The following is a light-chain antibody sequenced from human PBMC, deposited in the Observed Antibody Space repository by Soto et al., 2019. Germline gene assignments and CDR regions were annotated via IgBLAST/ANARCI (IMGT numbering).Light chain of an antibody. CDR1: QSVSSY. V-gene: IGKV3-11*01. CDR3: QQRYHWPF. J-gene: IGKJ4*01. CDR2: DTS. Sequence: EIVLTQSPATLSLSPGERATLSCRASQSVSSYLAWYQQKPGQAPRLLIYDTSNRATGIPARFSGSGSGTDFTLTIRSLEPEDFAVYYCQQRYHWPFFGGGTEVEIK.